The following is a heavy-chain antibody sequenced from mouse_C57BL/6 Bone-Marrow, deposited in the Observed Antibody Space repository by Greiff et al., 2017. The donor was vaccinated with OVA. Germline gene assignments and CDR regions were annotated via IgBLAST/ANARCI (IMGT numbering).Heavy chain of an antibody. V-gene: IGHV5-4*03. CDR3: ARGEGYYYGSSLWYFDV. Sequence: EVNVVESGGGLVKPGGSLKLSCAASGFTFSSYAMSWVRQTPEKRLEWVATISDGGSYTYYPDNVKGRFTISRDNAKNNLYLQMSHLKSEDTAMYYCARGEGYYYGSSLWYFDVWGTGTTVTVSS. J-gene: IGHJ1*03. CDR1: GFTFSSYA. D-gene: IGHD1-1*01. CDR2: ISDGGSYT.